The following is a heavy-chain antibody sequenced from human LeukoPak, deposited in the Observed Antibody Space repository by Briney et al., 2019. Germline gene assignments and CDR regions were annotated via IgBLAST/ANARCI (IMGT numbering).Heavy chain of an antibody. CDR3: ARDRRRIAVGGRWGNWFDP. Sequence: ASVKVSCKASGYTFTGYYMHWVRQPPGQGLEWMGWINPNSGGTNYAQKFQGRVTMTRDTSISTAYMELSRLRSDDTAVYYCARDRRRIAVGGRWGNWFDPWGQGTLVTVSS. CDR2: INPNSGGT. CDR1: GYTFTGYY. D-gene: IGHD6-19*01. V-gene: IGHV1-2*02. J-gene: IGHJ5*02.